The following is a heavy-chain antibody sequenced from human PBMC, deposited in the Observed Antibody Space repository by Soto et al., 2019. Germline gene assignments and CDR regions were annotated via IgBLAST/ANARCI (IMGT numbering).Heavy chain of an antibody. J-gene: IGHJ6*03. Sequence: EVQLVESGGGLVPPGGSLKLSCAASGFTFSHYWMHWVRQVPGKGLEWVSRIKRDGGTANYADSVKGRFTISRDNAKNTLYLEMNSLRVEDTADYYCARAVNNYYYHDVWGKGTTVTVSS. D-gene: IGHD6-19*01. CDR2: IKRDGGTA. CDR1: GFTFSHYW. CDR3: ARAVNNYYYHDV. V-gene: IGHV3-74*01.